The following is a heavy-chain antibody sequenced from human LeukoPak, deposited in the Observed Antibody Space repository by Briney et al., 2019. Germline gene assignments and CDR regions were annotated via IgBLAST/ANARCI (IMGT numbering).Heavy chain of an antibody. D-gene: IGHD2/OR15-2a*01. J-gene: IGHJ6*03. CDR2: ISSSSSYI. CDR1: GFTFSSYS. CDR3: AKAFSTGYYYYMDV. V-gene: IGHV3-21*04. Sequence: PGGSLRLSCAASGFTFSSYSMNWVRQAPGKGLEWVSSISSSSSYIYYADSVKGRFTISRDNAKNSLYLQMNSLRAEDTAVYYCAKAFSTGYYYYMDVWGKGTTVTVSS.